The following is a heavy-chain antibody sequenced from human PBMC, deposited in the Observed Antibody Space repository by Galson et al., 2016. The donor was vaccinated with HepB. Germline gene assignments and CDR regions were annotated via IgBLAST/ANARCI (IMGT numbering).Heavy chain of an antibody. J-gene: IGHJ6*02. V-gene: IGHV3-53*01. D-gene: IGHD2-21*01. CDR2: IYTSGVT. CDR1: GFTVKTYY. CDR3: ARDPVEVGMDV. Sequence: SLRLSCAASGFTVKTYYMNWVRQAPGKGLEWVAIIYTSGVTYYGDSVQGRFAISRDTSKNTVDLQLNSLRAEDTAVYFCARDPVEVGMDVWGQGTPVIVSS.